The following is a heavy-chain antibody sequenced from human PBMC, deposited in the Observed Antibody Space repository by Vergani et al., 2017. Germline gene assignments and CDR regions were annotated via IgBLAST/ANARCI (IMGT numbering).Heavy chain of an antibody. D-gene: IGHD3-22*01. J-gene: IGHJ3*02. CDR3: ARESGSYYYDSSGYYTDDAFDI. Sequence: QVQLQESGPGLVKPSETLSLTCTVSGGSISSYYWSWIRQPPGKGLEWIGYIYYSGSTNYNPSLKSQVTISVDTSKNQFSLKLSSVTAADTAVYYCARESGSYYYDSSGYYTDDAFDIWGQGTMVTVSS. CDR1: GGSISSYY. V-gene: IGHV4-59*01. CDR2: IYYSGST.